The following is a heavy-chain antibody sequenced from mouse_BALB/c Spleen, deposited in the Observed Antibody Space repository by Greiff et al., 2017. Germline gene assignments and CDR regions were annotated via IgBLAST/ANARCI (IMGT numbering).Heavy chain of an antibody. CDR2: ISYSGST. CDR3: ARSPANWDYFDY. V-gene: IGHV3-8*02. J-gene: IGHJ2*01. CDR1: GDSITSGY. Sequence: EVQVVESGPSLVKPSQTLSLTCSVTGDSITSGYWNWIRKFPGNKLEYMGYISYSGSTYYNPSLKSRISITRDTSKNQYYLQLNSVTTEDTATYYCARSPANWDYFDYWGQGTTLTVSS. D-gene: IGHD4-1*01.